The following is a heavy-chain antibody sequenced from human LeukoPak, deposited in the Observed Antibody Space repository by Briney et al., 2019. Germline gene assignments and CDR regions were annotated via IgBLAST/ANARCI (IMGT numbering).Heavy chain of an antibody. J-gene: IGHJ5*02. D-gene: IGHD6-6*01. Sequence: GASVKVPCKASGYIFTSYYMHWVRQAPGQGLEWMGIINPSGGSTSYAQKFQGRVTMTRDTSTSTVYMELSSLRSEDTAVYYCARPYSSSSPWDWFDPWGQGTLVTVSS. CDR3: ARPYSSSSPWDWFDP. V-gene: IGHV1-46*01. CDR2: INPSGGST. CDR1: GYIFTSYY.